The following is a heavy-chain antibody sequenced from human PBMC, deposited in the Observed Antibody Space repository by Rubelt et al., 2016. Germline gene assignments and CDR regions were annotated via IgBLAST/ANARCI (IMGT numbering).Heavy chain of an antibody. D-gene: IGHD3-3*01. Sequence: QVQLQESGPGLVKPSETLSLTCTVSGGSISSYYWSWIRQPPGKGLEWIGYIYYSGSTNSNPPRKSRVTISVDTSKNQFSLKLSSVTAADTAVYYCARWRDDSFDYWGQGTLVTVSS. CDR3: ARWRDDSFDY. V-gene: IGHV4-59*01. CDR2: IYYSGST. CDR1: GGSISSYY. J-gene: IGHJ4*02.